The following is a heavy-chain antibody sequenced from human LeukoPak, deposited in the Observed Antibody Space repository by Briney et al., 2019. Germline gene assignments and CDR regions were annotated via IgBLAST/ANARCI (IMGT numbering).Heavy chain of an antibody. Sequence: PGGSPRLSCAASGFTFSNAWMSWVRQAPGKGLEWVGRIKSKTDGGTTDYAAPVKGRFTISRDDSKNTLYLQVNSLKTEDTAVYYCTTEFKILYAFHWGQGTLVTVSS. V-gene: IGHV3-15*01. J-gene: IGHJ4*02. CDR1: GFTFSNAW. D-gene: IGHD2-8*01. CDR2: IKSKTDGGTT. CDR3: TTEFKILYAFH.